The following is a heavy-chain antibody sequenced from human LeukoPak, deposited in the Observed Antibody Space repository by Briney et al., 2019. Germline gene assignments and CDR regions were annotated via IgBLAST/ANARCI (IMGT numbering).Heavy chain of an antibody. Sequence: GGTLRLSCAASGFTFSRYGMTWVRQAPGKGLEWVSTISDTGDSTYYADSVKGRFTISRDNSENTLYLQMNGLRAEDTAIYFCATGAYCNHWGQGTLVTVSS. J-gene: IGHJ4*02. CDR1: GFTFSRYG. V-gene: IGHV3-23*01. CDR2: ISDTGDST. CDR3: ATGAYCNH.